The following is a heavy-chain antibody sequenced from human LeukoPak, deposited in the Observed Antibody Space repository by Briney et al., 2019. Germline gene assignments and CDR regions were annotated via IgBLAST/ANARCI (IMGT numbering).Heavy chain of an antibody. V-gene: IGHV3-23*01. J-gene: IGHJ4*02. D-gene: IGHD2-21*02. Sequence: PGGSLRLSCAASGFRFPRYAMSWVRQAPAKGLEWVSGISVTGGTTYYTDPVQGRFTISRDNSKNTLHLQMNSLRAEDTALYFCAKDRDNTDYYYYFDSWGQGTLVTVSS. CDR1: GFRFPRYA. CDR3: AKDRDNTDYYYYFDS. CDR2: ISVTGGTT.